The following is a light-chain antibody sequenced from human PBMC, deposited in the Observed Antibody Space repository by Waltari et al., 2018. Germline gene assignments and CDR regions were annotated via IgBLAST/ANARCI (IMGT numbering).Light chain of an antibody. Sequence: QSVLTQPPSASGTPGQRVTISCSGSSSNIGSKTVSWYNQLPGTAPKLLIYSSNQRPSGAPDRCAGSKSGTSASLAISGLQSEDEADYYCVAWDDSLNAWVFGGGTKLTVL. J-gene: IGLJ3*02. CDR1: SSNIGSKT. V-gene: IGLV1-44*01. CDR3: VAWDDSLNAWV. CDR2: SSN.